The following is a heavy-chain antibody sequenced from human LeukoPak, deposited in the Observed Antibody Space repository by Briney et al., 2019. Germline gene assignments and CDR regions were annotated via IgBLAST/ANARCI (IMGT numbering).Heavy chain of an antibody. CDR2: ISTSSSYI. Sequence: SGGSLRLSCAASGFSFSSYNMNWVRQAPGKGLEWVSSISTSSSYIYYADSVKGRFTISRDNAKNSLYLQMNSLRAEDTAVYYCARLPIGYYTGMGLDYWGQGTLVTVSS. CDR3: ARLPIGYYTGMGLDY. CDR1: GFSFSSYN. V-gene: IGHV3-21*04. J-gene: IGHJ4*02. D-gene: IGHD3-3*01.